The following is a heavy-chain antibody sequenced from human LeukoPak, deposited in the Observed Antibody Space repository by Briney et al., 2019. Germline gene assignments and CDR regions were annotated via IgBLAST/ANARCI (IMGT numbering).Heavy chain of an antibody. CDR2: IYYSGST. D-gene: IGHD3-10*01. J-gene: IGHJ5*02. CDR1: GGSISSYY. CDR3: ARGRITMVRGSSTWFDP. V-gene: IGHV4-59*01. Sequence: PSETLSLTCTVSGGSISSYYWSWIRQPPGKGLEWIGYIYYSGSTNYNPSLKSRVTISVDTSKNQFSLKLSSVTAADTAVYYCARGRITMVRGSSTWFDPWGQGTLVTVSS.